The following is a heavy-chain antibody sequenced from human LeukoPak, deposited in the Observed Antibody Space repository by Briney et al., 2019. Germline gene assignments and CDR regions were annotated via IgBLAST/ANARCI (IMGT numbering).Heavy chain of an antibody. Sequence: SETLSLTCAVYGESFNNYYWTWIRQSPGKGLEWIGEINHSGSTNYNPSLKSRVTISVDTSKNQFSLRLSSVTAADTAVYYCARVTGYMTEDYFDYWGQGTLITVSS. V-gene: IGHV4-34*01. CDR1: GESFNNYY. CDR2: INHSGST. J-gene: IGHJ4*02. D-gene: IGHD6-13*01. CDR3: ARVTGYMTEDYFDY.